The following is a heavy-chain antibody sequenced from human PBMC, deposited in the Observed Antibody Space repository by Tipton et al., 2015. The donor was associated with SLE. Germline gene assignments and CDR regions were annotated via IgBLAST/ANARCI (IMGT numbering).Heavy chain of an antibody. D-gene: IGHD3-3*01. CDR1: GGSISSSSYY. CDR2: TFTSGAT. CDR3: ARLGYAFWSRYADS. V-gene: IGHV4-61*09. J-gene: IGHJ4*02. Sequence: LRLSCAVSGGSISSSSYYWSWIRQPAGKELEWIGHTFTSGATNYNPSLKSRVTISVDTSNNQFSLKLTSVTATDTAVYYCARLGYAFWSRYADSWGQGTLVTVSS.